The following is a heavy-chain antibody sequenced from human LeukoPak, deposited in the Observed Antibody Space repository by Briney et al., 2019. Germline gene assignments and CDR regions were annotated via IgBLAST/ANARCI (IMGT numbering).Heavy chain of an antibody. D-gene: IGHD4-17*01. Sequence: GGSLRLSCAASGFTFNSYSINWVRQAPGKGLEWVSSISSSSSYIYYADSVKGRFTISRDNAKNSLYLQMNSLRAEDTAVYYCARDYSTVTTFFDYWGQGTLVTVSS. CDR3: ARDYSTVTTFFDY. CDR2: ISSSSSYI. J-gene: IGHJ4*02. V-gene: IGHV3-21*01. CDR1: GFTFNSYS.